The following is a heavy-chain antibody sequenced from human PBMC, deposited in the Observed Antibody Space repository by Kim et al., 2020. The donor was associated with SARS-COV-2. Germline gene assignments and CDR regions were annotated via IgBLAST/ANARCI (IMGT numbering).Heavy chain of an antibody. V-gene: IGHV3-11*05. CDR3: ARVPVGSSSWYYFDY. J-gene: IGHJ4*02. D-gene: IGHD6-13*01. Sequence: ADSLKGRFTISRDNAKNSLYLQMNGLGADDAAVYYCARVPVGSSSWYYFDYWGQGTLVTVSS.